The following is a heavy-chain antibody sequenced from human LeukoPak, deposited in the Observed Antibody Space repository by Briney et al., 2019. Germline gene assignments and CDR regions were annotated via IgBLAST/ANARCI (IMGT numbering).Heavy chain of an antibody. J-gene: IGHJ5*02. CDR1: GGSIITRSYY. Sequence: SETLSLTCTVSGGSIITRSYYWGWIRRPPGKGLEWIRRICYSGSTYYNTSLRSRVTISVATSKTQFFLKLSSVTAADTAVYYCARHEEERPNWFDPWGQGTLVAVSS. D-gene: IGHD1-26*01. CDR2: ICYSGST. V-gene: IGHV4-39*01. CDR3: ARHEEERPNWFDP.